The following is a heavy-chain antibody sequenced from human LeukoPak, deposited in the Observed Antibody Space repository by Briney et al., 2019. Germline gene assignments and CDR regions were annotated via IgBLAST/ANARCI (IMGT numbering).Heavy chain of an antibody. CDR3: ARSRGSSFLRWYYYYGMDV. CDR2: IYYSGST. J-gene: IGHJ6*02. Sequence: SETLSLTCTVSGGSISSYYWSCIRQPPGKGLEWIGYIYYSGSTNYNPSLKSRVTISVDTSKNQFSLKLSSVTAADTAVYYCARSRGSSFLRWYYYYGMDVWGQGTTITVSS. V-gene: IGHV4-59*01. D-gene: IGHD6-13*01. CDR1: GGSISSYY.